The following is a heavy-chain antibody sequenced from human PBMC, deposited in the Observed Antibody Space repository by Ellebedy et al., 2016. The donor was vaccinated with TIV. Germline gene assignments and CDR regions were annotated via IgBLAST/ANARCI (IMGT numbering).Heavy chain of an antibody. V-gene: IGHV1-46*01. CDR1: GYTFTSYY. CDR2: INPSGGST. D-gene: IGHD3-3*01. Sequence: ASVKVSXXASGYTFTSYYMHWVRQAPGQGLEWMGIINPSGGSTSYAQKFQGRVTMTRDTSTSTVYMELSSLRSEDTAVYYCAREWSGYATRTVGFNPWGQGTLVTVSS. CDR3: AREWSGYATRTVGFNP. J-gene: IGHJ5*02.